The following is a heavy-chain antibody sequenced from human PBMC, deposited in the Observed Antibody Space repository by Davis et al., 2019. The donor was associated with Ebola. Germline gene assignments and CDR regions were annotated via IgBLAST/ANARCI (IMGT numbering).Heavy chain of an antibody. V-gene: IGHV3-30*18. J-gene: IGHJ4*02. Sequence: GGSLRLSCAASGFTFKNYGVHWFSQAPGKGLEWVAVISFDGSDTYYADSVKGRFTISRDNSKTTVDLQMNSLRPEDTALYYCAKDARGGYYYADFWGQGTLVTVSS. D-gene: IGHD3-22*01. CDR3: AKDARGGYYYADF. CDR1: GFTFKNYG. CDR2: ISFDGSDT.